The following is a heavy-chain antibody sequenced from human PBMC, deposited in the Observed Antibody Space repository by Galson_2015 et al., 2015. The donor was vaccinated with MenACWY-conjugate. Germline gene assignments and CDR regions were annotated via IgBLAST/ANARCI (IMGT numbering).Heavy chain of an antibody. J-gene: IGHJ4*02. CDR2: IFDSGST. Sequence: LSLTCAVSGGSISGGYYWSWIRQPPGKRPEWIGYIFDSGSTNYNPSLKSRVTISVDTSNNQFSLRLTSVTAADTAMYYCAGSRSASPGAVDYGGQGTVVTCST. CDR3: AGSRSASPGAVDY. CDR1: GGSISGGYY. V-gene: IGHV4-59*08. D-gene: IGHD2-15*01.